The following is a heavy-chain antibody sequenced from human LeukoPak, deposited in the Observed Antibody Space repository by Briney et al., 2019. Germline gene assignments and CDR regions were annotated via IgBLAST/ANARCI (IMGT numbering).Heavy chain of an antibody. Sequence: ASVKVSCKASGYTFTSYYMRWVRQAPGQGLEWMGIINPSGGSASYAQKFQGRVTMTRDTSTSTIYMELSSLRSEDMAVYYCARDVGYCSSISCYLFDYWGQGTLVTVSS. CDR3: ARDVGYCSSISCYLFDY. J-gene: IGHJ4*02. CDR1: GYTFTSYY. V-gene: IGHV1-46*03. CDR2: INPSGGSA. D-gene: IGHD2-2*01.